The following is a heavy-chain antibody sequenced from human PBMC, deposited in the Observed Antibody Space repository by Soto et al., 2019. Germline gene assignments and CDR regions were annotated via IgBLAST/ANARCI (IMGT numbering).Heavy chain of an antibody. CDR3: AKALDARSIFY. CDR2: ISGSGAST. Sequence: PGVSLRLSCAASGFTFSSYAITWVRQAPGKGLEWVSTISGSGASTYYADSVKGRFTISRDNSKNTLYLQMNSLRAEDTAIYYCAKALDARSIFYWGQGTLVTVSS. CDR1: GFTFSSYA. J-gene: IGHJ4*02. V-gene: IGHV3-23*01.